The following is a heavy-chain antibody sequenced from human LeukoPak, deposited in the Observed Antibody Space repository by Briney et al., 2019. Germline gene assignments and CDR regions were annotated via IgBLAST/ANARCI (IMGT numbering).Heavy chain of an antibody. V-gene: IGHV4-4*07. CDR3: ARDRDVYYYYYMDV. D-gene: IGHD5-24*01. J-gene: IGHJ6*03. CDR1: GGSISSYY. Sequence: SETLSLTRTVSGGSISSYYWSWIRQPAGKGLEWIGRIYTSGSTNYNPSLKSRVTMSVDTSKNQFSLKLSSVTAADTAVYYCARDRDVYYYYYMDVWGKGTTVTVSS. CDR2: IYTSGST.